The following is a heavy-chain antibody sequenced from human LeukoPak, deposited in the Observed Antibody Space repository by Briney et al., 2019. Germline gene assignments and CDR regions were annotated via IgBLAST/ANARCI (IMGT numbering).Heavy chain of an antibody. V-gene: IGHV3-30*04. CDR3: ARDRGAADYDSSGYSYVGYYYYGMDV. J-gene: IGHJ6*02. Sequence: GGSLRLSCAASGFTFSSYAMHWVRQAPGKGLEWVAVISYDGSNKYYADSVKGRFTISRDNSKNTLYLQMNSLRAEDTAVYYCARDRGAADYDSSGYSYVGYYYYGMDVWAQGTTVTVSS. D-gene: IGHD3-22*01. CDR1: GFTFSSYA. CDR2: ISYDGSNK.